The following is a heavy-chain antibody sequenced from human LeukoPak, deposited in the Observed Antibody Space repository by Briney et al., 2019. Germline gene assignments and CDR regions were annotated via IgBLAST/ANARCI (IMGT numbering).Heavy chain of an antibody. CDR3: ARGLTTVTFDC. V-gene: IGHV1-2*02. Sequence: ASVTVSFKASGYTFTVSYLHWVRQAPGQGLEWMGWINPNSGATNYARQFQGRVTMTRDTSISTAYMELSRLRSDDTAVYHCARGLTTVTFDCWGQGTLVTVTS. CDR1: GYTFTVSY. D-gene: IGHD4-17*01. J-gene: IGHJ4*02. CDR2: INPNSGAT.